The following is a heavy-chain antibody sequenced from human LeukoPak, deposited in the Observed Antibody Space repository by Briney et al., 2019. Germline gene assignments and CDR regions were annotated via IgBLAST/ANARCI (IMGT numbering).Heavy chain of an antibody. D-gene: IGHD3-3*01. CDR2: IYYSGST. J-gene: IGHJ3*02. CDR3: ARVRSGPRAFDI. CDR1: GGSISSYY. V-gene: IGHV4-59*12. Sequence: PSETLSLTCTVSGGSISSYYWSWIRQPPGKGLEWIGYIYYSGSTNYNPSLKSRVTISVDTSKNQFSLKLSSVTAADTAVYYCARVRSGPRAFDIWGQGTMVTVSS.